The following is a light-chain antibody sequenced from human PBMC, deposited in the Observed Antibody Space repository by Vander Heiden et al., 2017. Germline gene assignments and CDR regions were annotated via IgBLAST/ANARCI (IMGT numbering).Light chain of an antibody. Sequence: DIQMTQSTSSLYASVGDRVTITCRASQSISSYLNWYQQKPGKAPNLLIYAASNLQSGVPSRFSGSGSGTYFTLTISSVQPEDFATYYCQQSDSSPLYTFGQGTKLEIK. V-gene: IGKV1-39*01. J-gene: IGKJ2*01. CDR1: QSISSY. CDR2: AAS. CDR3: QQSDSSPLYT.